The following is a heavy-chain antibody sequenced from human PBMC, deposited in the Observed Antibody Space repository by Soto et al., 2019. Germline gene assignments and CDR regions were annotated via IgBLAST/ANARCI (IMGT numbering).Heavy chain of an antibody. CDR1: EFAFSTYS. J-gene: IGHJ4*02. CDR3: AGDFDRRRTLGY. CDR2: ISSSSNYI. Sequence: ESGGGLVKPGGSLRLSCAASEFAFSTYSMNWVRQAPGKGLEWVSSISSSSNYIYYADSVKGRFTISRDNAKNSLYLQMSRLRAEDTAVYYCAGDFDRRRTLGYWDQGTLVTVSS. V-gene: IGHV3-21*01.